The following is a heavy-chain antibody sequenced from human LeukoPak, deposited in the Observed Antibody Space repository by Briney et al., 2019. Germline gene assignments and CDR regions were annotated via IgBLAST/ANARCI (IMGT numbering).Heavy chain of an antibody. CDR1: GFTFNLAW. D-gene: IGHD7-27*01. CDR3: ASELDLPTNWAFDY. Sequence: GGSLRLSCAASGFTFNLAWINWVRQAPGKGLEWVANIKQDGSEEYYVDSVKGRFTISRDNAKNSLYLQMNSLGAEDTAVYYCASELDLPTNWAFDYWGQGALVTVSS. V-gene: IGHV3-7*03. J-gene: IGHJ4*02. CDR2: IKQDGSEE.